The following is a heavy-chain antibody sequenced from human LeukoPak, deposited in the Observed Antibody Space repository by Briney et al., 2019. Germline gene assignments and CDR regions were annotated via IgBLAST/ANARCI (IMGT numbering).Heavy chain of an antibody. D-gene: IGHD3-10*01. CDR3: ARDFGSGVFDP. Sequence: SVKVSCKASGDSFGTYGITWVRQAPGEGLEWMGGFNPIFGSAQYAQKFQGRVTITMNVSARTVYMELSSLRSEDTTIYYCARDFGSGVFDPWGQGTLVTVSS. J-gene: IGHJ5*02. V-gene: IGHV1-69*05. CDR1: GDSFGTYG. CDR2: FNPIFGSA.